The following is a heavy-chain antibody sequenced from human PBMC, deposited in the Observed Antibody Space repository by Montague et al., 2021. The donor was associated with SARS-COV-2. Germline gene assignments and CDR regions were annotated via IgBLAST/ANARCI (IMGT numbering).Heavy chain of an antibody. J-gene: IGHJ4*02. V-gene: IGHV4-34*01. Sequence: SETLSLTCAVYGGSFSDYHWSWIRQSPGEGLEWIGESNHGGSTKYNPSFKSRVTISIDTSKNQFSLKLTSVTAADTAVYYCARGAPGYWGQGTLVTVSS. CDR1: GGSFSDYH. CDR2: SNHGGST. CDR3: ARGAPGY. D-gene: IGHD1-1*01.